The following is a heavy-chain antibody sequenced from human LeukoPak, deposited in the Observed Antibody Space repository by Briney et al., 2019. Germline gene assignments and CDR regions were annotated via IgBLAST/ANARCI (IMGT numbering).Heavy chain of an antibody. CDR3: ARDELEAWFGELSYPH. J-gene: IGHJ4*02. CDR1: GFTFSSYD. Sequence: GGSLRLSCAASGFTFSSYDMHWVRQATGKGLEWVSAIGTAGDTYYPGSVKGRFTISRDNAKNSLYLQMNSLRAEDTAVYYCARDELEAWFGELSYPHWGQGTLVTVSS. D-gene: IGHD3-10*01. CDR2: IGTAGDT. V-gene: IGHV3-13*01.